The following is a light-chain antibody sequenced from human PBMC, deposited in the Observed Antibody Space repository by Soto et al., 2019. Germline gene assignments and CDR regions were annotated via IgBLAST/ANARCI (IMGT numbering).Light chain of an antibody. CDR2: AAS. CDR3: QQSYTTPIT. CDR1: QSVSNY. J-gene: IGKJ5*01. V-gene: IGKV1-39*01. Sequence: DIQMTQSPSSLSASVGDRVTITCRASQSVSNYLNWYQKKPGKAPNLLIYAASGLQSGVPSRFCGTGSATDFTLTISSLQPEDFATYYCQQSYTTPITFGQGTRLEIK.